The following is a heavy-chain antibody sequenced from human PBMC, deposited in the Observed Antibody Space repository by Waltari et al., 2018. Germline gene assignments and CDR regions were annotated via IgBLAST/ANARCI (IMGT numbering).Heavy chain of an antibody. CDR2: IIPIFGTA. CDR1: GGTFSSYA. D-gene: IGHD3-10*01. Sequence: QVQLVQSGAEVKKPGSSVKVSCKASGGTFSSYAISWVRQAPGQGLEWMGGIIPIFGTANYAQKFQGRVTITADESTSTAYMELSSLRSEETAVYYCAREVYYYGSGSSWFDPWGQGTLVTVSS. J-gene: IGHJ5*02. V-gene: IGHV1-69*01. CDR3: AREVYYYGSGSSWFDP.